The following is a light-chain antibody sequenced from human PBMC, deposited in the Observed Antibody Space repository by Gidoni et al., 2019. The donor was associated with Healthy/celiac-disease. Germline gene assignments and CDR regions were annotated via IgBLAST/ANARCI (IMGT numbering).Light chain of an antibody. V-gene: IGKV3-20*01. CDR1: QSVSSSY. CDR2: GAS. J-gene: IGKJ1*01. Sequence: EIVLTQSPGTLSLSPGERATLSCRASQSVSSSYLAWYQQKPGQAPRLLIYGASSRATGIPDRFSGSGSGTDSTLTISRLEPEDFAVYYCQQYGSSPWTFXQXTKVEIK. CDR3: QQYGSSPWT.